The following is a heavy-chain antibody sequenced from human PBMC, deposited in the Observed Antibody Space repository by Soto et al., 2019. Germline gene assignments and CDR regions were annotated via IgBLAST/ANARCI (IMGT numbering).Heavy chain of an antibody. CDR3: VHRGSGPGDVY. CDR2: IFWDDDK. D-gene: IGHD3-10*01. Sequence: QITLQESGPTLVKPTQTLTLTCALSGLSLNSRGVSVGWTRQSPGRALEWLSIIFWDDDKRYRPTLETRLTIIKDTSKNQVVLTMTNMDPVDTGTYYCVHRGSGPGDVYWGQGTLVSVSS. CDR1: GLSLNSRGVS. V-gene: IGHV2-5*02. J-gene: IGHJ4*02.